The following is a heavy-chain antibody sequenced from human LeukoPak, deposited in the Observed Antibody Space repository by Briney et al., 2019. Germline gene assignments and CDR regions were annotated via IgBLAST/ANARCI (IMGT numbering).Heavy chain of an antibody. D-gene: IGHD3-16*02. Sequence: GGSLRLSCAASGFTFSSYWMSWVRQAPGKGLEWVANIKQDGSEKHYVDSVKGRFTISRDNAKNSLYLQMNSLRAEDTAVYYCARANYDYVWGSYRIYYFDYWGQGTLVTVSS. V-gene: IGHV3-7*01. CDR2: IKQDGSEK. CDR3: ARANYDYVWGSYRIYYFDY. J-gene: IGHJ4*02. CDR1: GFTFSSYW.